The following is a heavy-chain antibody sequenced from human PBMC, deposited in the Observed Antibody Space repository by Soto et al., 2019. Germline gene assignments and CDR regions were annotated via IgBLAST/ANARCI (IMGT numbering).Heavy chain of an antibody. CDR1: GGSISSSNW. D-gene: IGHD2-15*01. J-gene: IGHJ5*02. CDR3: ARDLTFPYCSGGSCYRGWFDP. V-gene: IGHV4-4*02. Sequence: SETLSLTXAVSGGSISSSNWWSWVRQPPGTGLEWIGEIYHSGSTNYNPSLKSRVTISVDKSKNQFSPKLSSVTAADTAVYYCARDLTFPYCSGGSCYRGWFDPWGQGTLVTVSS. CDR2: IYHSGST.